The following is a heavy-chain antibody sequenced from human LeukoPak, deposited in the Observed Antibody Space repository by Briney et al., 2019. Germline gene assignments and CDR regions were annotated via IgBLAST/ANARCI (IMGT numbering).Heavy chain of an antibody. V-gene: IGHV3-33*01. J-gene: IGHJ6*01. CDR1: GFTFSSYG. D-gene: IGHD2-2*01. CDR2: IWYDGSNK. Sequence: GGSLRLSCAASGFTFSSYGMHWVRQAPGKGLEWVAVIWYDGSNKYYADSVKGRFTISRDNSKNTLYLQMNSLRAEDTAVYYCARDDQGYCSSTSCSWYYYGMDVWGQGTTVTVSS. CDR3: ARDDQGYCSSTSCSWYYYGMDV.